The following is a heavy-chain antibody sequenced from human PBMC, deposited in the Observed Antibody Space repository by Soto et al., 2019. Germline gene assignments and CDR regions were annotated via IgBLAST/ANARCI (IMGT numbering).Heavy chain of an antibody. CDR2: INAGNGNT. V-gene: IGHV1-3*01. J-gene: IGHJ6*03. CDR3: ARRQWLGVYYYMDV. D-gene: IGHD6-19*01. CDR1: GYTFTSYA. Sequence: QVQLVQSGAEVKKPGASVKVSCKASGYTFTSYAMHWVRQAPGQRREWMGWINAGNGNTKYSQKFQGRVTITRDTSASTAYMELSSLRSEDTAVYYCARRQWLGVYYYMDVWGKGTTVTVSS.